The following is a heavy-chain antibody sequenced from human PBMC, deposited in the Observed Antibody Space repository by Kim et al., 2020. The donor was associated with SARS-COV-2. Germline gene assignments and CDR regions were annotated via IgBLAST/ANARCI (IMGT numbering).Heavy chain of an antibody. CDR2: IYSGGST. D-gene: IGHD6-19*01. J-gene: IGHJ6*02. V-gene: IGHV3-53*01. CDR1: GFTVSSNY. Sequence: GGSLRLSCAASGFTVSSNYMSWVRQAPGKGLEWVSVIYSGGSTYYADSVKGRFTISRDNSKNTLYLQMNSLRAEDTAVYYCARDSSGWYGGNYYYYGMDVWGQGTTVTVSS. CDR3: ARDSSGWYGGNYYYYGMDV.